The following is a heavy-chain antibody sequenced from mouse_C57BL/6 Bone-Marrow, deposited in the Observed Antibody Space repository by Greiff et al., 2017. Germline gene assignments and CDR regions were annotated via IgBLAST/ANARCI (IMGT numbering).Heavy chain of an antibody. V-gene: IGHV14-1*01. J-gene: IGHJ2*01. CDR2: IDPEDGDT. Sequence: VQLKQPGAELVKPGASVKLSCKASGYTFTSYWMHWVKQRPGQGLEWIGMIDPEDGDTEYAPKFQGKATMTADTSSNTAYLQLSSLTSEDTAVYYCTTGAGYYGNYGGQGTTLTVSS. D-gene: IGHD2-1*01. CDR1: GYTFTSYW. CDR3: TTGAGYYGNY.